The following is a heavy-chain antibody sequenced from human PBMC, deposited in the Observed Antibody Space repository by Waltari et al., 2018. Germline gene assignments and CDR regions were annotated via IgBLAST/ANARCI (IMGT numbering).Heavy chain of an antibody. Sequence: EVQLVESGGGLVQPGGSLKVSCSASGFTFSGFSIHWVRQTSGKGLGGVGRIRDKGNSYATDYAASVKGRFTMSRDDSKNTAYLQMNSLKTEDTALYYCTRGDCGSDCYIYFYWGLGTLVTVSS. V-gene: IGHV3-73*01. CDR3: TRGDCGSDCYIYFY. CDR2: IRDKGNSYAT. D-gene: IGHD2-21*02. CDR1: GFTFSGFS. J-gene: IGHJ4*02.